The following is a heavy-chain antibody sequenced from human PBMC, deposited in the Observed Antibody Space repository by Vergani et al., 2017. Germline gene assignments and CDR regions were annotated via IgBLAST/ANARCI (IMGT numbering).Heavy chain of an antibody. CDR1: GYTFVNHL. V-gene: IGHV1-18*04. D-gene: IGHD5-24*01. CDR3: ARSQMATNDFDL. Sequence: QAQLGQSDSEVKKPGDSVTLSCKTSGYTFVNHLITWVRQAPGQGLEWMGWFSPYNHKTLYSQKVEGRVTMTSDTSSSTVFLELRRLTSDDTAIYYCARSQMATNDFDLWGRGTLVTVSS. CDR2: FSPYNHKT. J-gene: IGHJ4*02.